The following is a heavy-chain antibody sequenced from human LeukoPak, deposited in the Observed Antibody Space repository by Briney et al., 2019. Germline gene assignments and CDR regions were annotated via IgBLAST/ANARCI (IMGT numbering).Heavy chain of an antibody. J-gene: IGHJ4*02. CDR3: ARGGAADYFDY. CDR2: VSYSGST. CDR1: GGSVSSGSYY. D-gene: IGHD6-13*01. Sequence: PSETLSLTCTVSGGSVSSGSYYWSWIRQPPGKGLEWIEYVSYSGSTNSNPSLKSRVTISVDTSKNQFSLKLSSVTAADTAVYYCARGGAADYFDYWGQGTLVTVSS. V-gene: IGHV4-61*01.